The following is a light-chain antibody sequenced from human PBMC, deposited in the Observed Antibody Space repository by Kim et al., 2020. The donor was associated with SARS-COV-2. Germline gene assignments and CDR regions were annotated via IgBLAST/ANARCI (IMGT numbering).Light chain of an antibody. J-gene: IGLJ1*01. Sequence: GQSITISCTGTSSAIGAFNYVSWFQQPPGRAPKLLIYDVSGRPSGISKRFSGSTSGYTASLTISGLQAEDEADYYCRSYTTANTRLFGAGTKVTVL. CDR2: DVS. CDR3: RSYTTANTRL. CDR1: SSAIGAFNY. V-gene: IGLV2-14*03.